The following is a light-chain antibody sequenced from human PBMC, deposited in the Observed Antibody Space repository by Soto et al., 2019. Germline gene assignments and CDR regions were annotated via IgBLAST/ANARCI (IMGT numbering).Light chain of an antibody. V-gene: IGKV1-39*01. Sequence: DIQMTQSPSSPSASVGDRVTITCRASQSINSYLNWYQQKPGKAPKLLIYAASSLQSGVPSRFSGSGSGTDFTLTISSLQPEDFATYYCQQSYSTPLTFGPGTKVDIK. CDR3: QQSYSTPLT. CDR1: QSINSY. J-gene: IGKJ3*01. CDR2: AAS.